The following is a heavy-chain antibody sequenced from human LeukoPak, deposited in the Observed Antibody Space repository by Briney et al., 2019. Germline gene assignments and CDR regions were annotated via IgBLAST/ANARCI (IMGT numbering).Heavy chain of an antibody. CDR1: GFNFANHA. J-gene: IGHJ4*02. CDR3: AKGTGSSGWYLYYFDY. Sequence: GGSLRLSCAASGFNFANHAMSWVRQTPGKGLEWVSAISGGGDITYYADSVTGRFTISRDNSKDTLFLQVHSLRPGDTAVYYCAKGTGSSGWYLYYFDYWGQGTLVTVSS. D-gene: IGHD6-19*01. V-gene: IGHV3-23*01. CDR2: ISGGGDIT.